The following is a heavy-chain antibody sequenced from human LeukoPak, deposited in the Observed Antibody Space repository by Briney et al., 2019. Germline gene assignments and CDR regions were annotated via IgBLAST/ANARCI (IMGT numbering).Heavy chain of an antibody. J-gene: IGHJ3*02. D-gene: IGHD3-22*01. V-gene: IGHV3-48*02. CDR2: ISSSGSTI. CDR1: GFTFSSYS. CDR3: ARAAPYYYDSSGYSAFDS. Sequence: GGSLRLSCAASGFTFSSYSMNWVRQAPGKGLEWLSYISSSGSTIYYADSVKGRFTISRDNAKNSLYLQMNSLRDEDTAVYYCARAAPYYYDSSGYSAFDSWGQGTMVTVSA.